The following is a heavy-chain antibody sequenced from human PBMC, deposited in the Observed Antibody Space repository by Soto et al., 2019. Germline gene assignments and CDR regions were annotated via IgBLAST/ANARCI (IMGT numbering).Heavy chain of an antibody. V-gene: IGHV4-34*01. J-gene: IGHJ4*02. D-gene: IGHD3-10*01. CDR1: GGSFSGYY. CDR2: INHSGST. CDR3: ARGRFKTNYYGPGSPHDY. Sequence: SETLSLTCAVYGGSFSGYYWSWIRQPPGKGLEWIGEINHSGSTNYNPSLKSRVTISVDTSKNQFSLKLSSVTAADTAVYYCARGRFKTNYYGPGSPHDYWGQGTLVTVSS.